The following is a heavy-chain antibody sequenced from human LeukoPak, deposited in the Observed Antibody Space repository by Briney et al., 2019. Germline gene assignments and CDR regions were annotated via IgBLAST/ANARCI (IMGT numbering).Heavy chain of an antibody. CDR2: ISSSSSTI. V-gene: IGHV3-11*01. Sequence: GGSLRLSCAASGFTFSDFYMSWIRQAPGKGLEWVSYISSSSSTIYYADCVKGRFTISRDNSKNTLYLQMNSLRAEDTAVYYCAREYSGYSYWGQGTLVTVSS. D-gene: IGHD5-12*01. CDR1: GFTFSDFY. CDR3: AREYSGYSY. J-gene: IGHJ4*02.